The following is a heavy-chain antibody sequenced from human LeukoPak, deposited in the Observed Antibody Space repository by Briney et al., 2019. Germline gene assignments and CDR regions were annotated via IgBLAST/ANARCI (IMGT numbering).Heavy chain of an antibody. CDR3: ATGGRLGLDY. CDR2: FDPGDGET. CDR1: GYTLTELS. D-gene: IGHD3/OR15-3a*01. Sequence: ASVKVSCKVSGYTLTELSMHCVRQAPGKRLGWMGGFDPGDGETIYAQKFPCRVTMTEEPSTDTAYMELSSLRSEDTAVYYCATGGRLGLDYWGQGTRVTVSS. V-gene: IGHV1-24*01. J-gene: IGHJ4*02.